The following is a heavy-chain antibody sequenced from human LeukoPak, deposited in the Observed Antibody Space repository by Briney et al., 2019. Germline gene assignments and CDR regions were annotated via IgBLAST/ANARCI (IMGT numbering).Heavy chain of an antibody. CDR2: IYYSGST. J-gene: IGHJ4*02. CDR3: ARERSGYDPYHFDY. V-gene: IGHV4-59*01. Sequence: PSETLSLTCTVSGGSISSYYWSWVRQPPGKGLEWIGYIYYSGSTNYNPSLKSRVTISVDTSKNQFSLKLSSVTAADTAVYYCARERSGYDPYHFDYWGQGTLVTVSS. CDR1: GGSISSYY. D-gene: IGHD5-12*01.